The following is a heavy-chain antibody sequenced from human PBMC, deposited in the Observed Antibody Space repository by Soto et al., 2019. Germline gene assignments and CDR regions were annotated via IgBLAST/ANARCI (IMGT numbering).Heavy chain of an antibody. CDR1: GFTFTTFG. CDR2: ISYDGHNK. V-gene: IGHV3-30*18. Sequence: QVQLVESGGGVVQPGGSLRLSCTASGFTFTTFGIHWVRQAPGKGLEWVALISYDGHNKYYSDSVKGRFTISRDNYKNTLSLQMNSRRAEDTAVYYCGKDLQAYGDNNYYYYGMDVWGQGTTVSVSS. D-gene: IGHD4-17*01. CDR3: GKDLQAYGDNNYYYYGMDV. J-gene: IGHJ6*02.